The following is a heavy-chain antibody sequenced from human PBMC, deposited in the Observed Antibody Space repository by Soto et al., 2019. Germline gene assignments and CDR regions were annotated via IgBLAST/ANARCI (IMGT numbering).Heavy chain of an antibody. J-gene: IGHJ4*02. CDR1: GFSFGVSGVG. CDR3: ARAYPYDFDY. CDR2: VFWHDDK. V-gene: IGHV2-5*01. Sequence: QITLKESGPPLVKPTQTLTLTCTFSGFSFGVSGVGVGWIRQPPGKALEWLALVFWHDDKRYNPSLRSRLTITKDAPKNQVVLTMTNMDPLDTATYFCARAYPYDFDYWGQGTLVSVSS. D-gene: IGHD2-2*02.